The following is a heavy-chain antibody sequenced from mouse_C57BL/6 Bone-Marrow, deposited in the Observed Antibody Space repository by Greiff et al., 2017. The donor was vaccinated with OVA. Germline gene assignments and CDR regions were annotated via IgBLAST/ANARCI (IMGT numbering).Heavy chain of an antibody. Sequence: EVHLVESGGDLVKPGGSLKLSCAASGFTFSSYGMSWVRQTPDKRLEWVATISSGGSYTYYPDSVKGRFTISRDNANNTLYLQMSSLKSEDTAKYYGARHCECDYDDWFAYWGQGTLVTVSA. J-gene: IGHJ3*01. CDR2: ISSGGSYT. D-gene: IGHD2-4*01. CDR1: GFTFSSYG. V-gene: IGHV5-6*01. CDR3: ARHCECDYDDWFAY.